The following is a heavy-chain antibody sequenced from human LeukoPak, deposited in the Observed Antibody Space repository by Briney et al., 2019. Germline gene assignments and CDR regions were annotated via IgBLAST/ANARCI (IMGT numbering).Heavy chain of an antibody. V-gene: IGHV3-23*01. J-gene: IGHJ4*02. Sequence: GGSLRLSCAASGFTFSSYGMSWVRQAPGKGLEWVSAISGSGGSTYYADSVKGRFTISRDNTKNTLYLHINSLRAEDTAVYYCARDQGGSYSDLSFDSWGEGNLVTVSS. CDR1: GFTFSSYG. CDR3: ARDQGGSYSDLSFDS. D-gene: IGHD1-26*01. CDR2: ISGSGGST.